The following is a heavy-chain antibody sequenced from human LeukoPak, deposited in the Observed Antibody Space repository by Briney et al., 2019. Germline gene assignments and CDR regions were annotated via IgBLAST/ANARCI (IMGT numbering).Heavy chain of an antibody. J-gene: IGHJ4*02. Sequence: GGSLRLSCAASGFTFSSYGMTWVRQAPGKGLEWVSAISGSGDSTYYADSVKGRFTVSRDNSNNTLYLQMNSLRAEDTAVYYCAKNGKYYFDYWGQGTLVTVSS. CDR3: AKNGKYYFDY. CDR2: ISGSGDST. CDR1: GFTFSSYG. V-gene: IGHV3-23*01.